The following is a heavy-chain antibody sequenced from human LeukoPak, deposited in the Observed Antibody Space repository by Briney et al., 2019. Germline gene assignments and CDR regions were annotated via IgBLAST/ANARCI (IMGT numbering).Heavy chain of an antibody. J-gene: IGHJ4*02. V-gene: IGHV3-48*03. D-gene: IGHD6-13*01. CDR1: GFTFSSYE. CDR2: ISSGAATI. Sequence: SGGSLRLSCAASGFTFSSYEMNWVRQAPGKGLEWVSSISSGAATIYYADSVEGRFTISRDNAKNSLYLQMNSLRAADTAVYYCARVGVLSSSWLLYWGQGTLVTVSS. CDR3: ARVGVLSSSWLLY.